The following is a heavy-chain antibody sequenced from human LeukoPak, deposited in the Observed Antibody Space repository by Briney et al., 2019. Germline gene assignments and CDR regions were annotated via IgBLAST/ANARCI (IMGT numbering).Heavy chain of an antibody. V-gene: IGHV1-24*01. D-gene: IGHD3-3*01. CDR2: FDPENAEI. CDR1: GSSLHDLP. J-gene: IGHJ4*02. Sequence: ASVKVSCKLSGSSLHDLPIQWVRQAGTKGLEWMAGFDPENAEIVYAQKFQGRVTMTEDTSTDTAYLELTSLTSDDTALYYCATRGSDFWSDFDHWGQGTQVTVSS. CDR3: ATRGSDFWSDFDH.